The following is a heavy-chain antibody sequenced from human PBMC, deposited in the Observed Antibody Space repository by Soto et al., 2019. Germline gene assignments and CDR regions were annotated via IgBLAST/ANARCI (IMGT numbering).Heavy chain of an antibody. Sequence: QLQLVESGGGVVEPARSLRLSCAASGSNFSNYIMHWVRQAPGKGLEWVAFISYDGSNKDYADSVEGRFTISRDNSKNTLYLQLSSLRPEDTAVYYCAGGDNYYALGVWGQGTTVTVSS. CDR3: AGGDNYYALGV. V-gene: IGHV3-30-3*01. D-gene: IGHD2-15*01. CDR1: GSNFSNYI. J-gene: IGHJ6*02. CDR2: ISYDGSNK.